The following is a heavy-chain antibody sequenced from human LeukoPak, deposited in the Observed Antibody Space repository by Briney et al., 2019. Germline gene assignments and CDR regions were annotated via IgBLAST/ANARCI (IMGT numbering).Heavy chain of an antibody. D-gene: IGHD6-19*01. CDR1: GFTFSSYG. CDR3: ARDGGKVAVAGTSFGDY. V-gene: IGHV3-33*01. CDR2: IWYDGSNK. J-gene: IGHJ4*02. Sequence: GGSLRLSCAASGFTFSSYGMHWVRQAPGKGLEWVAVIWYDGSNKYYADSVKGRFTISRDNSKNTLYLQMNSLRAEDTAVYYCARDGGKVAVAGTSFGDYWGQGTLVTVSS.